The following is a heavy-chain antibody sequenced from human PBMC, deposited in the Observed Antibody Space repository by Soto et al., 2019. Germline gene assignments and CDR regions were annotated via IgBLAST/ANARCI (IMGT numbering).Heavy chain of an antibody. CDR3: ARGKPYSSSWYDAFDI. V-gene: IGHV3-48*02. CDR1: GFTFSSYS. Sequence: GGSLRLSCAASGFTFSSYSMNWVRQAPGRGLEWVSYISSSSSTIYYADSVKGRFTISRDNAKNSLYLQMNSLRDEDTAVYYCARGKPYSSSWYDAFDIWGQGTMVTVSS. CDR2: ISSSSSTI. J-gene: IGHJ3*02. D-gene: IGHD6-13*01.